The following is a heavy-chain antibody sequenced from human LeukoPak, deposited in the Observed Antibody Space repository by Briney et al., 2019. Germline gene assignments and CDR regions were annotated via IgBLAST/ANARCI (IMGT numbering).Heavy chain of an antibody. Sequence: GGSLRLSCAASGFTFSSYEMNWVRQAPGKGLEWVSYISSSGSTIYYADSVKGRFTISRDNAKNSLYLQMNSLRAEDTAVYYCARDAYYDILTGYSPLGAFDIWGQGTMVTVSS. CDR1: GFTFSSYE. CDR3: ARDAYYDILTGYSPLGAFDI. CDR2: ISSSGSTI. V-gene: IGHV3-48*03. J-gene: IGHJ3*02. D-gene: IGHD3-9*01.